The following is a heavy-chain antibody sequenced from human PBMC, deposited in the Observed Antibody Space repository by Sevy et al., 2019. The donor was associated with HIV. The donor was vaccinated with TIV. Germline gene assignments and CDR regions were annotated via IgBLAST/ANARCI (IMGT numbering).Heavy chain of an antibody. CDR2: IWSDGAYQ. J-gene: IGHJ4*02. V-gene: IGHV3-33*01. D-gene: IGHD3-22*01. CDR1: GFTFGNYA. CDR3: ARGGYYYDNAAYYALDS. Sequence: GGSLRLSCAATGFTFGNYAMHWVRQAPGKGMEWVAIIWSDGAYQYHGDSVKGRFTISRDNSKNTLYLQMNNVRVEDTAVYYCARGGYYYDNAAYYALDSWGQGTLVTVS.